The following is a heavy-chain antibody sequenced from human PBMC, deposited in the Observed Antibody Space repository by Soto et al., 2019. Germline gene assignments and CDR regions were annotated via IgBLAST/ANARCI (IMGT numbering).Heavy chain of an antibody. V-gene: IGHV3-23*01. J-gene: IGHJ6*02. CDR2: ISGSGGST. CDR1: GFTFSSYA. Sequence: GESLKISCAASGFTFSSYAMSWVRQAPGKGLEWVSAISGSGGSTYYADSVKGRFTISRDNSKNTLYLQMNSLRAEDTAVYYCAKGGLRAGYFYYYYGMDVWGQGTTVTVSS. D-gene: IGHD3-9*01. CDR3: AKGGLRAGYFYYYYGMDV.